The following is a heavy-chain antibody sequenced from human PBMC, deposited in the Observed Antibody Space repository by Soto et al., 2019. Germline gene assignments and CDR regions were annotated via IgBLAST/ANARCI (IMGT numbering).Heavy chain of an antibody. CDR3: ARDRSTGRDCSGGSCYSPHYYYYGMDV. J-gene: IGHJ6*02. Sequence: QVQLQESGPGLVKPSETLSLTCTVSGGSISSYYWSWIRQPAGKGLEWIGRIYTSGSTNYNPSLKSRVTMSVDTSKNQFSLKLSAVTAADTAVYYCARDRSTGRDCSGGSCYSPHYYYYGMDVWGQGSTVTVSS. CDR2: IYTSGST. V-gene: IGHV4-4*07. CDR1: GGSISSYY. D-gene: IGHD2-15*01.